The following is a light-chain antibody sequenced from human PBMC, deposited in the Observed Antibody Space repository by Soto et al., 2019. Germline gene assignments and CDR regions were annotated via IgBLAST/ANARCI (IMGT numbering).Light chain of an antibody. CDR1: SSNIGADFG. J-gene: IGLJ3*02. Sequence: QSVLTQPPSVSGAPGQTITISCTGSSSNIGADFGVHWYQQLPGAAPKLVIFVNTNRPSGVPDRFSGSKSGTSASLAITRLQAEDEADYYCQSYDRSLSGWVFGTGTKLTVL. CDR2: VNT. V-gene: IGLV1-40*01. CDR3: QSYDRSLSGWV.